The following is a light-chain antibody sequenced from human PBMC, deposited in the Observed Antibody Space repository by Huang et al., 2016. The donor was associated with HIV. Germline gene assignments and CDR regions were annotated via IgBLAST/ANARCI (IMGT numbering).Light chain of an antibody. Sequence: DIQMTQHPSSLSASVGDRVTITCRASQTIGNYLNWYQQKPGKAPDLLIHSASTLQSDVPSIFSGSGSGAVFALTISGLQPEDFATYYCQQSFTTPYTFGQGTKLDIK. CDR3: QQSFTTPYT. CDR2: SAS. V-gene: IGKV1-39*01. CDR1: QTIGNY. J-gene: IGKJ2*01.